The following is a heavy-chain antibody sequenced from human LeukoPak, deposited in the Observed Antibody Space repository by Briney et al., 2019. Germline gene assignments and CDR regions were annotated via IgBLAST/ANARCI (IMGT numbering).Heavy chain of an antibody. D-gene: IGHD1-26*01. CDR3: ARDKPWEPNDAFDI. V-gene: IGHV1-46*01. Sequence: ASVKVSCKASGYTFTNYYMHWVRQAPGQGLEWMGIINPSGGTTTYAQNFQGRVTMTRDTSTTTVYMELSSLRYEDTAVYYCARDKPWEPNDAFDIWGQGTMVTVSS. CDR2: INPSGGTT. CDR1: GYTFTNYY. J-gene: IGHJ3*02.